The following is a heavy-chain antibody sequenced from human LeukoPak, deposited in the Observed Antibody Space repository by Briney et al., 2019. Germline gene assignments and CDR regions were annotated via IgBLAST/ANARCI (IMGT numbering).Heavy chain of an antibody. CDR1: GFTFSSYS. V-gene: IGHV3-21*01. Sequence: GGSLRLSCAASGFTFSSYSMNWVRQAPGKGLEWVSSISSSSSYIYYADSVKGRFSISRDNAKNSLYLQMNSLRAEDTAVYYCAKEGAYDYAWGSYRLHFFDYWGQGTLVIVSS. D-gene: IGHD3-16*02. CDR2: ISSSSSYI. J-gene: IGHJ4*02. CDR3: AKEGAYDYAWGSYRLHFFDY.